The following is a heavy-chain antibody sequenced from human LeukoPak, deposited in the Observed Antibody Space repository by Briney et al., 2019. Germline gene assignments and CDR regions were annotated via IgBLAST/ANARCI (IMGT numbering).Heavy chain of an antibody. CDR2: IRQDGGEN. D-gene: IGHD3-10*01. V-gene: IGHV3-7*01. CDR1: GFTFNNYW. Sequence: GGSLRLSYVASGFTFNNYWMNWVRQAAGKGLEWVANIRQDGGENHYVDSVKGRFTISRDNARNSLYLQMNSLRAEDTAVYYCTKWSTSGSYYTEWGQGTLVTVSS. J-gene: IGHJ4*02. CDR3: TKWSTSGSYYTE.